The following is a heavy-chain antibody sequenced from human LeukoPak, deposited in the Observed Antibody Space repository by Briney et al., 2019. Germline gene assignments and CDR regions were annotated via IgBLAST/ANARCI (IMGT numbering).Heavy chain of an antibody. Sequence: GGSLRLSCAGSQFTFSSAWMTWVRQIPGKGLEWVGHIKSRSDGGTTDYAAPVKGRFIVSRDDSKSTVYLQMNSLKTEVSAVYFCATEFYSNGYNYWGRGTLVTVSS. V-gene: IGHV3-15*01. CDR1: QFTFSSAW. CDR2: IKSRSDGGTT. D-gene: IGHD6-25*01. CDR3: ATEFYSNGYNY. J-gene: IGHJ4*02.